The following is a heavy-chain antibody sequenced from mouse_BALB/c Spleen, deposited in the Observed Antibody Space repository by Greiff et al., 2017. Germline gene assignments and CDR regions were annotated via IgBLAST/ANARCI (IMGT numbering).Heavy chain of an antibody. CDR2: ISSASSTI. V-gene: IGHV5-17*02. Sequence: EVKLLESGGGLVKPGGSRKLSCAASGFTFSSFGMHWVRQAPEKGLEWVAYISSASSTIYYADTVKGRFTISRDNPKNTLVLQMTSLRSEDTAMYYCARDDYGSSYAMDYWGQGTAVTVSA. CDR3: ARDDYGSSYAMDY. J-gene: IGHJ4*01. CDR1: GFTFSSFG. D-gene: IGHD1-1*01.